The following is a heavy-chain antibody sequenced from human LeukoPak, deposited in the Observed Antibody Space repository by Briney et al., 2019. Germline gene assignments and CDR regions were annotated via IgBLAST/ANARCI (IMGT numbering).Heavy chain of an antibody. V-gene: IGHV1-8*01. J-gene: IGHJ6*02. CDR1: GYTFTSYD. Sequence: ASMKVSCKASGYTFTSYDINWVRQATGQGLEWMGWMNPNSGNTGYAQKFQGRVTMTRNTSISTAYMELSSLRSEDTAVYYCARGGSMVRGAYAYGMDVWGQGTTVTVSS. CDR2: MNPNSGNT. D-gene: IGHD3-10*01. CDR3: ARGGSMVRGAYAYGMDV.